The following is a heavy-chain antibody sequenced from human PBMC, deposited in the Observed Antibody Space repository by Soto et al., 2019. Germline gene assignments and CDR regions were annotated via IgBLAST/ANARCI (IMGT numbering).Heavy chain of an antibody. CDR1: GFTFSSYW. CDR3: AGWGFIVATNWYFDL. CDR2: IKQDGNEE. V-gene: IGHV3-7*01. Sequence: EAQLVESGGGLVQPGGSLRLSCAASGFTFSSYWMSWVRQAPGKGLEWVANIKQDGNEESYVDSVKGRFTISRDNTKNSLFLQMNSLRAEDTAVYYCAGWGFIVATNWYFDLWGRGTLVTVSS. J-gene: IGHJ2*01. D-gene: IGHD5-12*01.